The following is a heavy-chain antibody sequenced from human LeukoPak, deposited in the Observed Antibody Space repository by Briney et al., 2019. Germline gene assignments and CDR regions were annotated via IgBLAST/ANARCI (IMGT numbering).Heavy chain of an antibody. Sequence: SETLSLTCTVSGASISSYCWTWVRQPPGKGLEWIGYIYTSGRTDYNPSLKSRVSMSVDTSKNQLSMELRFLAAADTAVYYCATSYDSKTAPYDLWGQGTLVTVSS. CDR2: IYTSGRT. J-gene: IGHJ5*02. CDR3: ATSYDSKTAPYDL. CDR1: GASISSYC. V-gene: IGHV4-4*09. D-gene: IGHD3-3*01.